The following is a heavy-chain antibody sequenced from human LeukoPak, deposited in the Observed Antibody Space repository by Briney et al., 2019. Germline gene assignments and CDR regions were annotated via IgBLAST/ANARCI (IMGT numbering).Heavy chain of an antibody. D-gene: IGHD6-19*01. CDR3: ARDGVVIAVAGTMDYYGMDV. CDR1: GFTFSSYS. J-gene: IGHJ6*02. V-gene: IGHV3-48*02. CDR2: ISSSSSTI. Sequence: PSGGSLRLSCAASGFTFSSYSTNWVRQAPGKGLEWVSYISSSSSTIYYADSVKGRFTISRDNAKNSLYLQMNSLRDEDTAVYYCARDGVVIAVAGTMDYYGMDVWGQGTTVTVSS.